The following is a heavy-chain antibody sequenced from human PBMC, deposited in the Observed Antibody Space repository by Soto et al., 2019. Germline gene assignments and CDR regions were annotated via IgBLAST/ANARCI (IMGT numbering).Heavy chain of an antibody. CDR1: GFTFSSYA. D-gene: IGHD5-18*01. J-gene: IGHJ3*02. V-gene: IGHV3-23*01. CDR2: ISGSGGST. CDR3: AKGPYRVTARDAFDI. Sequence: EVQLLASGGGLVQPGGSLRLSCAASGFTFSSYAMSWVCPAPGKVLEWVSAISGSGGSTYYADSVKGRFTISRYNSKNTLYLQMNSRRADDTAVYYCAKGPYRVTARDAFDIWGQGTMVTVSS.